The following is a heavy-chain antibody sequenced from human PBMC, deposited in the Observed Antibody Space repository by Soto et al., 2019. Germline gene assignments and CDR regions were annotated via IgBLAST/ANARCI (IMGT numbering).Heavy chain of an antibody. Sequence: LSLTCTVSGGSISSGDYYWSWIRQPPGKGLEWIGYIYYSGSTYYNPSLKSRVTISVDTSKNQFSLKLSSVTAADTAVYYCAREPYIYDYGDYGLDYWGQGTLVTVSS. CDR2: IYYSGST. V-gene: IGHV4-30-4*01. CDR1: GGSISSGDYY. D-gene: IGHD4-17*01. J-gene: IGHJ4*02. CDR3: AREPYIYDYGDYGLDY.